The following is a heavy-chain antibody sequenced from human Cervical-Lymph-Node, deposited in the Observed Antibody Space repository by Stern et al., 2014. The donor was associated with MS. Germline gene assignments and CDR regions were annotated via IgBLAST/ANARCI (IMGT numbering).Heavy chain of an antibody. V-gene: IGHV3-33*01. J-gene: IGHJ4*02. CDR2: LWADGNKK. Sequence: VQLVESGGGVAQPGRSLRLSCAASGFTFSNYGMHWVRQAPGKGLEWLAVLWADGNKKYYADSVKVRFPISIDNSKNTLFLQMSSLTAEDTALYYCARGNWNYEGMGYWGQGTLVTVSS. CDR3: ARGNWNYEGMGY. CDR1: GFTFSNYG. D-gene: IGHD1-7*01.